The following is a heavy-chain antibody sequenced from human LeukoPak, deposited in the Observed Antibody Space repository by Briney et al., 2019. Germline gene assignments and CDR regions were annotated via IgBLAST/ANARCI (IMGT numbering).Heavy chain of an antibody. CDR3: ARLAIAAAGTGGFDY. D-gene: IGHD6-13*01. Sequence: ASVKVSCKASGGTFSSYAISWVRQAPGQGLEWMGGIIPIFGTANYAQKFQGRVTITADESTSTAYMELSSLRSEDTAVYYCARLAIAAAGTGGFDYWGQGTLVTVSS. J-gene: IGHJ4*02. V-gene: IGHV1-69*13. CDR2: IIPIFGTA. CDR1: GGTFSSYA.